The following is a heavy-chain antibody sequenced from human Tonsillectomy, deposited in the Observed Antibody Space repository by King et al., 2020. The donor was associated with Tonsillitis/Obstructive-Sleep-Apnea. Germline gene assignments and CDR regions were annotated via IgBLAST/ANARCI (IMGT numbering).Heavy chain of an antibody. D-gene: IGHD1-1*01. J-gene: IGHJ4*02. CDR2: IYPGDSDT. Sequence: VQLVESGAEVKKSGESLKISCKGSGYSFPSYLIAWVRQMPGKGLEWMGIIYPGDSDTRYSPSFQGQVTISTDKSISAAYLQWSSLKASDTAIYYCARHKSGRTEFDNWGQGTRVTVSS. CDR1: GYSFPSYL. V-gene: IGHV5-51*01. CDR3: ARHKSGRTEFDN.